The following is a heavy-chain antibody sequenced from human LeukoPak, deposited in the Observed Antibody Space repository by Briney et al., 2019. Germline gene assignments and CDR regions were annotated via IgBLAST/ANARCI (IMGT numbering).Heavy chain of an antibody. V-gene: IGHV4-59*12. CDR3: ARDYIMFDYYYMDV. Sequence: PSETLSLTCTVSGGSISSYYWSWIRQPPGKGLEWIGYIYYSGSTNYNPSLKSRVAISVDTSKNQFSLRLRSVTAADTAVYYCARDYIMFDYYYMDVWGRGTTVTVSS. D-gene: IGHD2-8*01. CDR2: IYYSGST. J-gene: IGHJ6*03. CDR1: GGSISSYY.